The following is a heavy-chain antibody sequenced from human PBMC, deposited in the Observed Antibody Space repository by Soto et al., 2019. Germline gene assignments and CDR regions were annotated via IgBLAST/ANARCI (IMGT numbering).Heavy chain of an antibody. Sequence: QVQLEQWGAGLLKPSETLSLTCAIYGGSFSGLYWSWIRQPPGKGLEWIGEINDSGTTNYSPSLKSRVTIAADTSKTHFSLRLTSVTAADTAVYYCARETSQNVCSRYGMDVWGQGTTVTVSS. CDR3: ARETSQNVCSRYGMDV. CDR2: INDSGTT. CDR1: GGSFSGLY. D-gene: IGHD2-15*01. V-gene: IGHV4-34*02. J-gene: IGHJ6*02.